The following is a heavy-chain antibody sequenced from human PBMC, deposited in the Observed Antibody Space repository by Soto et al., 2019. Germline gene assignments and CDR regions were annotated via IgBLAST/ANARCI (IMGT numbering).Heavy chain of an antibody. CDR3: ARGHLPGGNTFYYDY. J-gene: IGHJ4*02. CDR1: GGSFSGNY. V-gene: IGHV4-34*01. CDR2: ISHSGSGN. Sequence: QVQLQQWGAGLLKPSETLSLTCTVYGGSFSGNYWSWIRQPPGMGLEWIGEISHSGSGNNYNPSLQSRVTISVDTSKNQFSLKLSSVTAADTAMYYCARGHLPGGNTFYYDYWGQGTLVTVSS. D-gene: IGHD2-15*01.